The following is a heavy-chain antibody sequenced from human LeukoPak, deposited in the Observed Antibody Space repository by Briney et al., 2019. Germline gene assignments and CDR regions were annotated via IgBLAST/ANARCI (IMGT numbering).Heavy chain of an antibody. Sequence: SETLSLTCTVSGGSISSYYWSWIRQPPGKGLEWIGYIYYSGSTNYNPSLKSRVTISVDMSKNQFSLKLSSVTAADTAVYYCARTTYSSSWYFDYWGQGTLVTVSS. CDR1: GGSISSYY. V-gene: IGHV4-59*08. J-gene: IGHJ4*02. CDR2: IYYSGST. D-gene: IGHD6-13*01. CDR3: ARTTYSSSWYFDY.